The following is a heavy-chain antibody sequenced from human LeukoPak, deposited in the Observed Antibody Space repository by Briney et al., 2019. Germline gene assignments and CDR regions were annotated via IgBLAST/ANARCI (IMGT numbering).Heavy chain of an antibody. CDR1: GFTFSSYE. J-gene: IGHJ3*02. CDR3: ARETGFAFVI. Sequence: PGGSLRLSCAASGFTFSSYEMNWVRQAPGKGLEWVSNIIISGSTINYADSVKGRFPNSRDNAKNALYLQMNSLRAHDTAVYYCARETGFAFVIWGQGTMVTVSS. V-gene: IGHV3-48*03. CDR2: IIISGSTI.